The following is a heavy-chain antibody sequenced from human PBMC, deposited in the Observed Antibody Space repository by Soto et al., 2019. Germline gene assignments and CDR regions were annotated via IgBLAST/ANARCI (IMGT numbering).Heavy chain of an antibody. D-gene: IGHD4-17*01. CDR2: IWYDGSYK. CDR1: GFTFSSYG. J-gene: IGHJ4*02. Sequence: QVQLVESGGGVVQPGRSLRLSCAASGFTFSSYGMQWVRQAPGKGLEWVAVIWYDGSYKYYADSVKGRFTISRDNSKNTVYLQMSSLRAEDTAVYYCARDSNDYGDFYFDYWGQGTLVTVSS. V-gene: IGHV3-33*01. CDR3: ARDSNDYGDFYFDY.